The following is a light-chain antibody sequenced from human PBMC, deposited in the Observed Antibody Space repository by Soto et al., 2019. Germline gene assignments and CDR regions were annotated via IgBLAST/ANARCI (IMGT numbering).Light chain of an antibody. J-gene: IGKJ1*01. Sequence: EIVLTQSPATLSVSPGEVATLSCRASQTVGAQLAWYQQKPGQAPRLLIHDASTRATGIPARFSGSRSGTAFTLTISSLQSDDSGNYYCQHYSDWPTFGQGTKVEI. CDR2: DAS. V-gene: IGKV3-15*01. CDR3: QHYSDWPT. CDR1: QTVGAQ.